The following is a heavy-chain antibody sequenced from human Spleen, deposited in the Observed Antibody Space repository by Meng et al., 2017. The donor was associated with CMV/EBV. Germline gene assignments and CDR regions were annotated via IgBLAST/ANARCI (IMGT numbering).Heavy chain of an antibody. CDR3: AREGNSSGKYYYYYYGLDV. J-gene: IGHJ6*02. CDR2: IYYSEST. D-gene: IGHD6-6*01. V-gene: IGHV4-61*01. Sequence: SETLSLTCTVSGGSVSSGSYYCSWIRQPPGKGLEWIGYIYYSESTNYNPSLKSRVTMSVDVSKNPCSLKLSSVTAADTAVYYCAREGNSSGKYYYYYYGLDVWGHGTPVTVSS. CDR1: GGSVSSGSYY.